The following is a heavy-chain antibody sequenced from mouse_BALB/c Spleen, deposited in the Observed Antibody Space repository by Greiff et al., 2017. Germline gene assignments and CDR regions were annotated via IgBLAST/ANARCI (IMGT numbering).Heavy chain of an antibody. CDR1: GFTFSSYG. CDR2: ISSGGSYT. V-gene: IGHV5-6*01. J-gene: IGHJ1*01. D-gene: IGHD1-2*01. Sequence: EVQLVESGGDLVKPGGSLKLSCAASGFTFSSYGMSWVRQTPDKRLEWVATISSGGSYTYYPDSVKGRFTISRDNAKNTLYLQMSSLKSEDTAMYYCARGGDTPATYFDVWGAGTTVTVSS. CDR3: ARGGDTPATYFDV.